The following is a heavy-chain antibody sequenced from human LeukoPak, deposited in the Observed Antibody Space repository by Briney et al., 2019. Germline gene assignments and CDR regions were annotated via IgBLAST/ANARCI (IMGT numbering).Heavy chain of an antibody. J-gene: IGHJ4*02. CDR1: GFTFSSYS. Sequence: GGSLRLSCAASGFTFSSYSMNWVRQAPGKGLEWVSSISTSSSYIYYADSVKGRFTISRDNAKNSLYLQVNSLRAEDTAVYYCARGDWSGYYFDYWGQGTLVTVSS. D-gene: IGHD2-21*01. V-gene: IGHV3-21*01. CDR2: ISTSSSYI. CDR3: ARGDWSGYYFDY.